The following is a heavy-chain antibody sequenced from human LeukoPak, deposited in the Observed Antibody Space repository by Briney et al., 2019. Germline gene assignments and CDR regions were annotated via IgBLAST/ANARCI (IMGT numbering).Heavy chain of an antibody. CDR3: ARRVTTGNWFDP. D-gene: IGHD4-11*01. CDR1: GGSISSYY. J-gene: IGHJ5*02. Sequence: KPSETLSLTCTVSGGSISSYYWSWIRQPPGKGLEWIGYIYYSGSTNYNPSLKSRVTISVDTSKNQFSLKLSSVTAADTAVYYCARRVTTGNWFDPWGQGTLVTVSS. CDR2: IYYSGST. V-gene: IGHV4-59*08.